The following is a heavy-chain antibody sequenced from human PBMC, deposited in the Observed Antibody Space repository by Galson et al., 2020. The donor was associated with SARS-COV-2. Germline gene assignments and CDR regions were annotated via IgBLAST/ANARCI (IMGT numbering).Heavy chain of an antibody. CDR1: GGTFSSSD. D-gene: IGHD1-1*01. V-gene: IGHV1-69*13. Sequence: SVTVSCKASGGTFSSSDVNWVRQAPGQGLEWLGGFIHVFHTATYAQKFQGRVTITADEPTTTAYMELTSLRSDDTAVYFWVRGEVQTLDYWGQGTLVTVSS. CDR3: VRGEVQTLDY. CDR2: FIHVFHTA. J-gene: IGHJ4*02.